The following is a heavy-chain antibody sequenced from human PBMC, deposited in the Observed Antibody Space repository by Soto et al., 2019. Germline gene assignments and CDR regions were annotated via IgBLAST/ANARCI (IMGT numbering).Heavy chain of an antibody. J-gene: IGHJ4*02. Sequence: SETLSLTCTVSGGSISSGGYYWSWIRQHPGKGLEWIGYIYYSGSTYYNPSLKSRVTISVDTSKNQFSLKLSSVTAADTAVYYCARDSGNCSGGSCYHYGLDYWGQGTLVTVSS. D-gene: IGHD2-15*01. CDR3: ARDSGNCSGGSCYHYGLDY. V-gene: IGHV4-31*03. CDR1: GGSISSGGYY. CDR2: IYYSGST.